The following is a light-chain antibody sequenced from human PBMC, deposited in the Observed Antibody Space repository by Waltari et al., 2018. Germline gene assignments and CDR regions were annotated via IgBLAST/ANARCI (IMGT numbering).Light chain of an antibody. J-gene: IGKJ2*01. CDR3: QQYYSTPLL. V-gene: IGKV4-1*01. Sequence: DIVMTQSPDSLAVSLGERATINCKSSQSVLYSSNNKNYLAWYQQKPGRPPKLLIYWASTRESGVPDRFSGSGSGTDFTLTISSLQAEDVAVYYCQQYYSTPLLFGQGTKLEIK. CDR2: WAS. CDR1: QSVLYSSNNKNY.